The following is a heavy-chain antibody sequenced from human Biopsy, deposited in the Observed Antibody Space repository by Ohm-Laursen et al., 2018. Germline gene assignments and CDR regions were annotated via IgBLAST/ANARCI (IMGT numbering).Heavy chain of an antibody. CDR1: GFSFDDFA. Sequence: SLRLSCTASGFSFDDFAMHWVRQSPGKGLEWVAGIDWNSRNINYGDSVKGRFSVSRDNAKNSLYLQMNSLRGEDTALYYCVKDTNWNYVWDRPGATKGMDVWGQRTTVTVSS. J-gene: IGHJ6*02. D-gene: IGHD1-7*01. CDR3: VKDTNWNYVWDRPGATKGMDV. V-gene: IGHV3-9*01. CDR2: IDWNSRNI.